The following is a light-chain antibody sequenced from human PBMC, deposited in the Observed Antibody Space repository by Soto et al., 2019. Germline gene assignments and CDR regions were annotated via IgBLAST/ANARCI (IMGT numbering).Light chain of an antibody. Sequence: DIQMTQSPSSLSASLGDRVTITCRASQSISSYLNWYQQKPGKAPKLLLYDASSLESGVPSRFSGSGSGTEFTLTISSLQPDDFATYYCQQYNSYSEAFGQGTKVDIK. CDR2: DAS. J-gene: IGKJ1*01. CDR1: QSISSY. CDR3: QQYNSYSEA. V-gene: IGKV1-5*01.